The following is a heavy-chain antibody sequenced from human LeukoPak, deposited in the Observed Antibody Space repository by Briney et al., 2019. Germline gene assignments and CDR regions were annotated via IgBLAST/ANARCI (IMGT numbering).Heavy chain of an antibody. CDR1: GGSISSSNW. CDR2: IYHSGST. J-gene: IGHJ4*02. Sequence: SETLSLTCAVSGGSISSSNWWSWVRQPPGKGLEGIGEIYHSGSTNYDPSLKRRVTISVDKSKNQYALKLSSVTAADTAVYYCARGYTAMERAFDYWGEGTLVTDSS. V-gene: IGHV4-4*02. CDR3: ARGYTAMERAFDY. D-gene: IGHD5-18*01.